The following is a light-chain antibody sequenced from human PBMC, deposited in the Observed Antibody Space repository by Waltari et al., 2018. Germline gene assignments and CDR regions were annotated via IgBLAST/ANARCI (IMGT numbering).Light chain of an antibody. Sequence: CRASQSISNWLAWYQHKPGKAPKLLIYKASTLASWVPSRFSGSGSGTEFSLTISSLQPDDFATYYCQQYNSYSLLTFGGGTKVEIK. CDR3: QQYNSYSLLT. J-gene: IGKJ4*01. V-gene: IGKV1-5*03. CDR2: KAS. CDR1: QSISNW.